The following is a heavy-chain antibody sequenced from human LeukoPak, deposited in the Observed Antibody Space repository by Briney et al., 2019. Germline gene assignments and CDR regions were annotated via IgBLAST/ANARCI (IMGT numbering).Heavy chain of an antibody. CDR2: MDPDGRTI. D-gene: IGHD4-17*01. V-gene: IGHV3-74*01. J-gene: IGHJ3*02. CDR3: ARGNGAIRVNAFDI. Sequence: GGSLRLSCAASGFTFSSYWMHWVRHAPGKGLEWVSRMDPDGRTIDYADSVKGRFTISRENAKNSLYLQMNSLRAGDTAVYYCARGNGAIRVNAFDIWGQGTMVTVSS. CDR1: GFTFSSYW.